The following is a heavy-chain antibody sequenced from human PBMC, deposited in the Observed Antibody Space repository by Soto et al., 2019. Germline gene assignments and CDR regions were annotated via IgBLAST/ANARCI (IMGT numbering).Heavy chain of an antibody. CDR1: GFTFSNAW. Sequence: EVQLVESGGGLVQLGGSFRLSCTASGFTFSNAWMSWVRQAPGKGLEWVGRIKSKTDGGTTDYGAPVKGRFTISRDDSKNTLYLQMNSLKTEDTAVYYCTTERADYDFWSGYLDAFDIWGQGTMVTVSS. J-gene: IGHJ3*02. V-gene: IGHV3-15*01. CDR3: TTERADYDFWSGYLDAFDI. CDR2: IKSKTDGGTT. D-gene: IGHD3-3*01.